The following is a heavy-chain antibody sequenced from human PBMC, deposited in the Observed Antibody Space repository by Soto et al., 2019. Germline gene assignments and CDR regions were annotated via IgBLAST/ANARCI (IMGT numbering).Heavy chain of an antibody. CDR3: ARDTIVVVPAALDYFHY. V-gene: IGHV3-21*04. CDR1: GFSFNPYV. J-gene: IGHJ4*02. CDR2: IRSNTAIT. D-gene: IGHD2-2*01. Sequence: PGGSLRLSCVASGFSFNPYVMAWVRQAPGKGLEWVSAIRSNTAITHYPDSVKGRFTISRDNAKNSLYLQMNSLRAEDTAVYYCARDTIVVVPAALDYFHYWGQGTLVTVSS.